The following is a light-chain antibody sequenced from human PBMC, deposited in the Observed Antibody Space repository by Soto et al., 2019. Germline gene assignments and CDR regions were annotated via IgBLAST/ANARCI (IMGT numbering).Light chain of an antibody. CDR3: LHDYSYPRT. Sequence: IQMTQSPSSLSASVGDRVTITCRASQSISSYLNWYQQKPGKAPKLLIYAASTLQSGVPSRFSGSGSGADFTLTIRSLQPEDSATYYCLHDYSYPRTFGQGTKV. V-gene: IGKV1-6*01. CDR1: QSISSY. CDR2: AAS. J-gene: IGKJ1*01.